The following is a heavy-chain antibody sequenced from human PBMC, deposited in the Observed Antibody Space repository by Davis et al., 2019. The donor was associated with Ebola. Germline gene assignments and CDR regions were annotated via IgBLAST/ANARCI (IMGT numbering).Heavy chain of an antibody. Sequence: GSLRLSCAASGFSFSSYAMHWVRQPPGKGLEWIGDIDHGGSTNYNPSLKSRVTISVDTSKNQFSLKLSSVTAADTAIYYCARGRPFFWGQGTLVTVSS. J-gene: IGHJ4*02. CDR3: ARGRPFF. V-gene: IGHV4-34*01. CDR2: IDHGGST. CDR1: GFSFSSYA. D-gene: IGHD2/OR15-2a*01.